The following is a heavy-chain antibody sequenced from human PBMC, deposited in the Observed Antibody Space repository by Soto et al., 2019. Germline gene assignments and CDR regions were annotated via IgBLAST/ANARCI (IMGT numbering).Heavy chain of an antibody. CDR3: AKDGYYYDSSGKYYFDY. J-gene: IGHJ4*02. Sequence: GGSLRLSCAASGFTFDDYTMHWVRQAPGKGLEWVSLISWDGGSTYYADSVKGRFTISRDNSKNSLYLQMNSLRTEDTALYYCAKDGYYYDSSGKYYFDYWGQGTLVTVSS. D-gene: IGHD3-22*01. CDR1: GFTFDDYT. CDR2: ISWDGGST. V-gene: IGHV3-43*01.